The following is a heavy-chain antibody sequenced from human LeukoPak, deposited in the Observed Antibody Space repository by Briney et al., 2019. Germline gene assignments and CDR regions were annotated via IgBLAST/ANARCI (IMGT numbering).Heavy chain of an antibody. CDR3: AKSSTAMATTYDAFDI. D-gene: IGHD5-18*01. CDR2: ISGSGGST. J-gene: IGHJ3*02. Sequence: GGSLRLSCAASGFTFSSYAMSWVRQAPGKGLEWVSAISGSGGSTYYADSVKGRFTISRDNSKNTPYLQMNSLRAEDTAVYYRAKSSTAMATTYDAFDIWGQGTMVTVSS. V-gene: IGHV3-23*01. CDR1: GFTFSSYA.